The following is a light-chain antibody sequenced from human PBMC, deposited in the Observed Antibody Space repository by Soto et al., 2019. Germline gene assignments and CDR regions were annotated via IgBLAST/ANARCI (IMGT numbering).Light chain of an antibody. Sequence: DIQLTQSPSSLYAPVGDRVTITCRASQGSSNYLAWCQQKPGKVPKLLIYAQSTLQSGVPSPFSGSGSGTAFALTISSLQPEDVETYYCRKYNSARLFGQGTKLEIK. V-gene: IGKV1-27*01. J-gene: IGKJ2*01. CDR1: QGSSNY. CDR3: RKYNSARL. CDR2: AQS.